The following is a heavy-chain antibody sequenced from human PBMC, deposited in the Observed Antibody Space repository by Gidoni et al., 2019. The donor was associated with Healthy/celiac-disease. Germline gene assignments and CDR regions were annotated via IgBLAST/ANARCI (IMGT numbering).Heavy chain of an antibody. J-gene: IGHJ3*02. CDR1: GSTFSSYA. V-gene: IGHV3-23*01. CDR3: AKDWLELQLHAFDI. Sequence: EVQLLELGGGWVQRGGPLRLPCAAPGSTFSSYAMSWVRQAPGKGLGWVSAVSGSSGSTYYADSVKGRFTISRDNSKNKLYLQMNSLGAEDTAVYYCAKDWLELQLHAFDIWGQGTMVTVSS. D-gene: IGHD1-1*01. CDR2: VSGSSGST.